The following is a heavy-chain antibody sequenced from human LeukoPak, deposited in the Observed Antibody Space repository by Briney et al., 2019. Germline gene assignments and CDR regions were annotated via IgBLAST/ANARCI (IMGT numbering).Heavy chain of an antibody. CDR1: GGSISGYY. CDR2: IYNRGST. J-gene: IGHJ4*02. V-gene: IGHV4-59*12. CDR3: ARGRRATPDY. Sequence: SETLSLTCTVSGGSISGYYWGWIRQPPGKGLEWMGYIYNRGSTNYNPSLKSRITISVDTSKNQFSLKLTSVTAADTAVYYCARGRRATPDYWGQGTLVTVSS.